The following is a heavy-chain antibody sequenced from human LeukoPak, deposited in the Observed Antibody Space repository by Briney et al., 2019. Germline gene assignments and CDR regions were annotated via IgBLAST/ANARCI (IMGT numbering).Heavy chain of an antibody. CDR2: IKQDGSEK. CDR3: TRRESQGRSTYWYFDY. CDR1: GFTFSSYW. J-gene: IGHJ2*01. V-gene: IGHV3-7*01. Sequence: QAGGSLRLSCAASGFTFSSYWMSWVRQAPGKGLEWVANIKQDGSEKYYVDSVKGRFTISRDNAKNSLYLQMNSLRAEDTAVYFCTRRESQGRSTYWYFDYWGRGTLVTVSS.